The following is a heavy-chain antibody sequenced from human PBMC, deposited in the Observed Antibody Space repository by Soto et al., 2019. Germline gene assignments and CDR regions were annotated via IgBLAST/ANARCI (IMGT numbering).Heavy chain of an antibody. CDR1: GFNFRDYA. V-gene: IGHV3-23*01. Sequence: GALRLSCAASGFNFRDYAMRWVRQSPEKGLEWLSAISASGGNTYYADSVKGRFTISRDNSKDTLYLQMNSLRAEDTALYYCANWREGSMVYFDYWGRGTLVTVSS. CDR2: ISASGGNT. J-gene: IGHJ4*02. D-gene: IGHD2-8*01. CDR3: ANWREGSMVYFDY.